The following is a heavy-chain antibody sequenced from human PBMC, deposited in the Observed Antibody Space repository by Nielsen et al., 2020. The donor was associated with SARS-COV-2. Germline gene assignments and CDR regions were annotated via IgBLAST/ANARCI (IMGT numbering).Heavy chain of an antibody. J-gene: IGHJ6*02. CDR3: AREIGMAVAGTPYYYYGMDV. CDR2: IIPIFGTA. Sequence: SVKVSCKASGGTFSSYAISWVRQAPGQGLEWMGGIIPIFGTANYAQKFQGRVTITADESTSTAYMELSSLRSEDTAVYYCAREIGMAVAGTPYYYYGMDVWGQGTTVTVSS. CDR1: GGTFSSYA. D-gene: IGHD6-19*01. V-gene: IGHV1-69*13.